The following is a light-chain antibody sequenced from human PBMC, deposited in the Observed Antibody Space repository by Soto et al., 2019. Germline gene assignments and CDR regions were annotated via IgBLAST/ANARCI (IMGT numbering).Light chain of an antibody. V-gene: IGKV2-28*01. CDR1: QSLLHSNGYNY. J-gene: IGKJ1*01. Sequence: DIVMTQSPLSLPVTPGEPASISCRSSQSLLHSNGYNYLDWYLQKPGQSPQLLIYLGSNRSSGVTDRFSGSGSGTDFTLKISRVEADDVGVYYCMQALQTHQKFGKGTKVDI. CDR3: MQALQTHQK. CDR2: LGS.